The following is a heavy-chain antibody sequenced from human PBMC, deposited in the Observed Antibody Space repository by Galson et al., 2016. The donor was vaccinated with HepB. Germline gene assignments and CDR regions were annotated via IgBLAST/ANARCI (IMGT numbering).Heavy chain of an antibody. CDR1: GYTFTSYD. D-gene: IGHD6-19*01. J-gene: IGHJ4*02. CDR2: INPSGGST. Sequence: SVKVSCKASGYTFTSYDINWVRQATGQGLEWMGKINPSGGSTNYAQRFQGRVTMTRDTSTSTVYMDLSSLRSEDTAVYYCAREITVAGYYLDYWGQGTLVTVSS. V-gene: IGHV1-46*03. CDR3: AREITVAGYYLDY.